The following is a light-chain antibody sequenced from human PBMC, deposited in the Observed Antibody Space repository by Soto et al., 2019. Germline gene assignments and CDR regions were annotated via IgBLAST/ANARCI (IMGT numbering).Light chain of an antibody. Sequence: QSVLTQPASVSGPPGQSITISCTGTSSDVGGYNYVSWYQQHPGKAPKLMIYDVSNRPSGVSNRFSGSKSGNTASLTISGLQAEDEADYYXSSYTSSSTLGVFGTGTKVTVL. V-gene: IGLV2-14*01. CDR1: SSDVGGYNY. CDR2: DVS. J-gene: IGLJ1*01. CDR3: SSYTSSSTLGV.